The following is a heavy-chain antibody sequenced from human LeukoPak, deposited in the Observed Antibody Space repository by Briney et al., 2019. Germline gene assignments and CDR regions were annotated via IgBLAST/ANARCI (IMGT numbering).Heavy chain of an antibody. V-gene: IGHV3-23*01. CDR1: GFTFSSYA. CDR3: AKDLHDYYDSSGYYPGDAFDI. J-gene: IGHJ3*02. D-gene: IGHD3-22*01. CDR2: ISGSGGST. Sequence: PGGSLRLSCAASGFTFSSYAMSWVRQAPGKGLEWVSGISGSGGSTYYADSVKGRFTISRDNSNNTLYLQMTSLRAEDTAVYYCAKDLHDYYDSSGYYPGDAFDIWGQGTMVTVS.